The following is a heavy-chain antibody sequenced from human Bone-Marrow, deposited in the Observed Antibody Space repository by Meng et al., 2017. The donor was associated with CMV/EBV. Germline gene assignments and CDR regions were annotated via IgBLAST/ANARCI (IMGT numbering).Heavy chain of an antibody. D-gene: IGHD3-10*01. V-gene: IGHV4-38-2*02. CDR1: GYSISSGYY. Sequence: GSLRLSCTVSGYSISSGYYWGWIRQPPGKGLEWIGSIYHSGSTYYNPSLKSRVTISVDTSKNQLSLKLSSVTAADTAVYYCARMDYYGSGIDYWGQGTLVTVSS. CDR3: ARMDYYGSGIDY. CDR2: IYHSGST. J-gene: IGHJ4*02.